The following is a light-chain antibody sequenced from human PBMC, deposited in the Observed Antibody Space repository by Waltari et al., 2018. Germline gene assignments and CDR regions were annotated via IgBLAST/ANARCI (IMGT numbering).Light chain of an antibody. V-gene: IGLV2-14*01. CDR1: TNDVGGYNF. CDR3: HSYTGSRTYV. J-gene: IGLJ1*01. Sequence: QSALTQPASVSGSPGQSITIFCTGTTNDVGGYNFVSWYQHHPGKAPKLIIYEVTTRPSGVSTRCSGSKSGNTASLTISGLQAEDEADYYCHSYTGSRTYVFGTGTKVTVL. CDR2: EVT.